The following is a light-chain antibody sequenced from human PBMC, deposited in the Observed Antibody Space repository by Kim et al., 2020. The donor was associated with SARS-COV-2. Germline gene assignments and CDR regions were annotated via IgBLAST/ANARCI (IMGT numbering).Light chain of an antibody. CDR2: QDS. CDR3: QAWDSSTDVV. V-gene: IGLV3-1*01. J-gene: IGLJ2*01. Sequence: VSPGRTSSITCSGDKLGDKYACWYQQKPGQPPVLVIYQDSKRPSGIPERFSGSNSGNTATLTISGTQAMDEADYYCQAWDSSTDVVFGGGTQLTVL. CDR1: KLGDKY.